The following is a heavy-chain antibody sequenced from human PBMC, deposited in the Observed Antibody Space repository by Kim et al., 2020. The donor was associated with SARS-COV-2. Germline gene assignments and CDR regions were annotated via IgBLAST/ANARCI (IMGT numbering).Heavy chain of an antibody. CDR1: GFTFSGSA. D-gene: IGHD2-2*02. CDR3: TRGPAGIIPYYGMDV. V-gene: IGHV3-73*01. Sequence: GGSLRLSCAASGFTFSGSAMHWVRQASGKGLEWVGRIRSKANSYATAYAASVKGRFTISRDDSKNTAYLQMNRLKTEDTAVYYCTRGPAGIIPYYGMDVWGQGTTVTVSS. J-gene: IGHJ6*02. CDR2: IRSKANSYAT.